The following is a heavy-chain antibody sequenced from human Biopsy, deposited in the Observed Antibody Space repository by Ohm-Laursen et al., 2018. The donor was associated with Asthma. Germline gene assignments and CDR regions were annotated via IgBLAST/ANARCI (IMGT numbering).Heavy chain of an antibody. D-gene: IGHD3-10*01. CDR3: GRERSYMVDY. CDR2: IWFDGSNK. Sequence: SLRLSCAAAGFTFGSYGLHWVRQAPGKGLEWVADIWFDGSNKHYADSVKGRFTVSRDNSKNTLYLQMNSLRAEDTALYYCGRERSYMVDYWGQGTLVIVSS. V-gene: IGHV3-33*01. CDR1: GFTFGSYG. J-gene: IGHJ4*02.